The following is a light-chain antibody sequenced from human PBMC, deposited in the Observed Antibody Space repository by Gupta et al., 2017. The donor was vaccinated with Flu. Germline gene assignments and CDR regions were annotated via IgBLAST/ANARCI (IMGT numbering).Light chain of an antibody. CDR3: SSYTSSSTRV. V-gene: IGLV2-14*01. CDR2: EVS. J-gene: IGLJ1*01. CDR1: SSDVGGYTY. Sequence: QSALTQPASVSGSPGQSITISCTGTSSDVGGYTYVSWYQQHPGKAPKLMIYEVSNRPPGVSNRFSGSKSGNTASLTISGLQAEDEADYYCSSYTSSSTRVFGTGTKVTVL.